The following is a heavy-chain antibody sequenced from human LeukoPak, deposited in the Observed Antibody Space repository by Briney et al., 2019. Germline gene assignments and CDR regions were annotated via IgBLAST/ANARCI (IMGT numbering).Heavy chain of an antibody. D-gene: IGHD2-15*01. J-gene: IGHJ3*02. V-gene: IGHV3-23*01. CDR2: ISGSGSRT. CDR1: GFTFSSYA. CDR3: ARGGKKDIVVVVAATRAFDI. Sequence: GGSLRLSCAASGFTFSSYAMSWVRQAPGKGLEWVSVISGSGSRTYYAASVKGRFTISRDNAKNSLYLQMSSLRAEDTAVYYCARGGKKDIVVVVAATRAFDIWGQGTMVTVSS.